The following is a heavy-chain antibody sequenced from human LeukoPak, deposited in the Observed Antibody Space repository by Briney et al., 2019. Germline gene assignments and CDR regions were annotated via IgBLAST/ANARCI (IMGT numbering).Heavy chain of an antibody. CDR3: AKGVIGGLGDY. Sequence: GGSLRLSCEASGFTFNTYTINWVRQAPGKGLEWVSSISSTSDYIYYADSVKGRFTISRDNSKNTLYLQMNSLRAEDTAVYYCAKGVIGGLGDYWGQGTLVTVSS. CDR2: ISSTSDYI. D-gene: IGHD3-22*01. CDR1: GFTFNTYT. V-gene: IGHV3-21*04. J-gene: IGHJ4*02.